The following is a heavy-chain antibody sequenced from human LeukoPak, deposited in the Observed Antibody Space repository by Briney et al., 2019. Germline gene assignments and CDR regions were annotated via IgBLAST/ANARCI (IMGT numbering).Heavy chain of an antibody. D-gene: IGHD3-22*01. V-gene: IGHV3-30*02. J-gene: IGHJ4*02. Sequence: GGSLRLSCAASGFTFSSYAMHWVRQAPGKGLGWVAFIRYDRNNKYYADSVKGRFTISRDNAKNSLFLQMNSLRAEDTAVYYCARDPAYYDTSGYYGGFDYWGQGTLVTVSS. CDR3: ARDPAYYDTSGYYGGFDY. CDR1: GFTFSSYA. CDR2: IRYDRNNK.